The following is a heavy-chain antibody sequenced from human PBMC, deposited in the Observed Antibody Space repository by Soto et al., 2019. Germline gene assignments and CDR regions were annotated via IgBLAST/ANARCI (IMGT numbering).Heavy chain of an antibody. CDR1: GDSVSSNSAA. Sequence: KPSETLSLTCAISGDSVSSNSAAWNWIRQSPSRGLEWLGRTYYRSKWYNDYAVSVKSRITINPDTSKNQFSLQLNSVTPEDTAVYYCARDMEPQWLVGYYYGMDVWGQGTTVTVSS. V-gene: IGHV6-1*01. CDR2: TYYRSKWYN. D-gene: IGHD6-19*01. CDR3: ARDMEPQWLVGYYYGMDV. J-gene: IGHJ6*02.